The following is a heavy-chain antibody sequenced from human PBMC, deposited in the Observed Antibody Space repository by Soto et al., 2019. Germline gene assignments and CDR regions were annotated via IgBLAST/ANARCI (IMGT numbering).Heavy chain of an antibody. CDR2: IYFSGIT. CDR3: ARARSGYNIDAFDI. J-gene: IGHJ3*02. CDR1: GGSISGYF. V-gene: IGHV4-59*01. D-gene: IGHD5-12*01. Sequence: SETLSLTCTVSGGSISGYFWSWIRQPPGKGLDWVGYIYFSGITNYNPSLKSRVSLLVDTSKNYFSLSLNSVTAADTAVYYCARARSGYNIDAFDIWGQGKLVTVSS.